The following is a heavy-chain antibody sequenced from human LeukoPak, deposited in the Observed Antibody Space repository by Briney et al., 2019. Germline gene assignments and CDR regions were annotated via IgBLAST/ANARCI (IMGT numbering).Heavy chain of an antibody. CDR3: ARDSSRLGELDY. D-gene: IGHD3-16*01. V-gene: IGHV1-69*06. CDR2: IIPIFGTA. J-gene: IGHJ4*02. CDR1: GGTFSSYA. Sequence: SVKVSCKASGGTFSSYAISWVRQAPGQGLEWMGGIIPIFGTANYAQKFQGRVTTTADKSTSTAYMELSSLRSEDTAVYYCARDSSRLGELDYWGQGTLVTVSS.